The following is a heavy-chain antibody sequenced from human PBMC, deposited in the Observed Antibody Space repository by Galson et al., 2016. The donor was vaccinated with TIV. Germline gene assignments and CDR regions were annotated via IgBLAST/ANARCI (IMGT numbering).Heavy chain of an antibody. CDR3: ARVRDRGGYSYGDDAFDI. V-gene: IGHV3-53*01. D-gene: IGHD5-18*01. J-gene: IGHJ3*02. Sequence: SLRLSCAASGFSVTTYYISWVRQAPGRGLEWVSVLYVGGTTYYTDSVKGRFTISRDNSKNTLFLQMNTLRAEDTAVYYCARVRDRGGYSYGDDAFDIWGQGTMVTVSS. CDR1: GFSVTTYY. CDR2: LYVGGTT.